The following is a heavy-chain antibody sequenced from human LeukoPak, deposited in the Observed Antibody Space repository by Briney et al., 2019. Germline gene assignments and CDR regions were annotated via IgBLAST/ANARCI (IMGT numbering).Heavy chain of an antibody. J-gene: IGHJ5*02. D-gene: IGHD5-24*01. CDR1: GGSFSGYY. V-gene: IGHV4-34*01. CDR3: ARGVGRDGYNPAANWFDP. CDR2: INHSGST. Sequence: SETLSLTCAVYGGSFSGYYWSWIRQPPGKGLEWIGEINHSGSTNYNPSLKSRVTILVDTSKNQFSLKLSSVTAADTAVYYCARGVGRDGYNPAANWFDPWGQGTLVTVSS.